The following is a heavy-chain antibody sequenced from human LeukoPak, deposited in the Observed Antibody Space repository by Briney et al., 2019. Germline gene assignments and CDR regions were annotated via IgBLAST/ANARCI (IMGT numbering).Heavy chain of an antibody. J-gene: IGHJ5*02. V-gene: IGHV4-34*01. CDR1: IDSFSNYH. Sequence: PSETLSLTCAVYIDSFSNYHWNWIRQTPAKGMEWIGEVNESGGTNISPSLRSRVILSVDTSKNQFSLKLISVTVADTAIYYCAKGAGGFSYYNWFDPWGQGTLVTVSS. CDR2: VNESGGT. D-gene: IGHD5-18*01. CDR3: AKGAGGFSYYNWFDP.